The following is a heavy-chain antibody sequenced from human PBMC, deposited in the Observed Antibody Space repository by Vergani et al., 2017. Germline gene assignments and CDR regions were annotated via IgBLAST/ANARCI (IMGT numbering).Heavy chain of an antibody. CDR1: GYTFTSYD. V-gene: IGHV1-8*01. D-gene: IGHD3-3*01. CDR2: MNPNSGNT. J-gene: IGHJ6*02. CDR3: AREGYYDFWSGLSYYGMDV. Sequence: QVQLVQSGAEVKKPGASVKVSCKAPGYTFTSYDINWVRQATGQGLEWMGWMNPNSGNTGYAQKFQGRVTMTTDTSTSTAYMELRSLRSDDTAVYYCAREGYYDFWSGLSYYGMDVWGQGTTVTVSS.